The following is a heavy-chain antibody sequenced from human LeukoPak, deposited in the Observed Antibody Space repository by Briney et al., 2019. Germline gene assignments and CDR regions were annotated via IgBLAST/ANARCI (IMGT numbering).Heavy chain of an antibody. D-gene: IGHD1-26*01. CDR1: GFTFSGDA. J-gene: IGHJ4*02. V-gene: IGHV3-23*01. CDR2: ISVGVGST. CDR3: AKGDTTWELPHDY. Sequence: GGSLRLSCAASGFTFSGDAMSGVRQAPGRGVGWVSAISVGVGSTYYADSVKGRFTISRDNSKNTLYLQMNSLRAEDTAVYYCAKGDTTWELPHDYWGQGTLVTVSS.